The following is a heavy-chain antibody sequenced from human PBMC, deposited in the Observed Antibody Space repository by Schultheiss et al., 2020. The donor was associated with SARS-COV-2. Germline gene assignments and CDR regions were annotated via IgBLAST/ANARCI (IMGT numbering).Heavy chain of an antibody. V-gene: IGHV3-23*01. CDR2: ISGAGNST. Sequence: GESLKISCVASGSAFSNYAMSWVRQPPGEGLEWVSSISGAGNSTYYADSVKGRFTISRDNSKNTLYLQMNSLRAEDTAVYYCAKDREPSYSSYYYYYYGMDVWGQGTTVTVSS. CDR3: AKDREPSYSSYYYYYYGMDV. J-gene: IGHJ6*02. D-gene: IGHD4-11*01. CDR1: GSAFSNYA.